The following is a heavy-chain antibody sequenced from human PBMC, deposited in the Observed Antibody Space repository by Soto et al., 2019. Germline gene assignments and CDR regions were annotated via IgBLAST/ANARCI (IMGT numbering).Heavy chain of an antibody. J-gene: IGHJ6*03. CDR1: GGTFSSYT. CDR2: IIPILGIA. Sequence: SVKVSCKASGGTFSSYTISWVRQAPGQGLEWMGKIIPILGIANYAQKFQGRVTITADKSTSTAYMELSSLRSEDTAVYYCARGVVVVVPAANKNDYYYYYMDVWGKGTTVTVSS. CDR3: ARGVVVVVPAANKNDYYYYYMDV. V-gene: IGHV1-69*02. D-gene: IGHD2-2*01.